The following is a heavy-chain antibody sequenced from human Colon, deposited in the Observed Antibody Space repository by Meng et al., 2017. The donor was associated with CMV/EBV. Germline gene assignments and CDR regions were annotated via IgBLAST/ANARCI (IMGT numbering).Heavy chain of an antibody. J-gene: IGHJ4*02. Sequence: GESLKISCTASGFTFGDYAMSWVRQAPGKGLEWVGFIRSKAYGGTTEYAASVKGRFTISRDDSKSIAYLQMNSLRAEDTAVYHCARYRGVDFWSGYYSFDQWGQGTMVTVSS. CDR2: IRSKAYGGTT. V-gene: IGHV3-49*04. CDR3: ARYRGVDFWSGYYSFDQ. CDR1: GFTFGDYA. D-gene: IGHD3-3*01.